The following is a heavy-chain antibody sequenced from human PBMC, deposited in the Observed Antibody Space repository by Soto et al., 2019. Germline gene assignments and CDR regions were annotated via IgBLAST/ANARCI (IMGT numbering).Heavy chain of an antibody. CDR2: LNGSGGST. D-gene: IGHD3-10*01. V-gene: IGHV3-23*01. Sequence: PGGSLTLSCAVSGFTFSNYAMTWVRQAPGKGLGWVWGLNGSGGSTSSADSVKGRLATSRDNSKKTLYLQMNSLRDGETAVYYWSKGFTAGNGSTPDYWGQGTLVTVYS. CDR3: SKGFTAGNGSTPDY. J-gene: IGHJ4*02. CDR1: GFTFSNYA.